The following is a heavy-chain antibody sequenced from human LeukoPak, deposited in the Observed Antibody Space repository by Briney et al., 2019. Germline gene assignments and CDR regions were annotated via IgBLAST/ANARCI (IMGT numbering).Heavy chain of an antibody. J-gene: IGHJ4*02. Sequence: GGSLRLSCAASGFTFSSYGMHWVRQAPGKGLEWVAFIRYDGGNKYHADSVKGRFTISRDNSKNTLYLQMNSLRAEDTAVYYCAKGPHIVVVTAGNDYWGQGTLVTVSS. CDR2: IRYDGGNK. D-gene: IGHD2-21*02. CDR1: GFTFSSYG. CDR3: AKGPHIVVVTAGNDY. V-gene: IGHV3-30*02.